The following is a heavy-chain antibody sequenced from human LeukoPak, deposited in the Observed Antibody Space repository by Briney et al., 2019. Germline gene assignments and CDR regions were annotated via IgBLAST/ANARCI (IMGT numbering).Heavy chain of an antibody. D-gene: IGHD3-10*01. CDR2: ISGSGGST. CDR1: GFTFSSYT. J-gene: IGHJ4*02. CDR3: ARGGQTYDY. Sequence: GGSLRLSCAASGFTFSSYTMSWVRQAPGKGLEWVSGISGSGGSTYYADSVKGRFTISRDNSKNTLYAQMHSLRAEDTGVYYCARGGQTYDYWGQGTLVTVSS. V-gene: IGHV3-23*01.